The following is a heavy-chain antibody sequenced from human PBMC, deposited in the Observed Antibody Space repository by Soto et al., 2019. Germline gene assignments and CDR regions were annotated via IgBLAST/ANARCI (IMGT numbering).Heavy chain of an antibody. CDR2: IYYSGST. V-gene: IGHV4-59*01. CDR1: GGSISSYY. J-gene: IGHJ4*02. CDR3: ARRGYSYGPKATIDY. D-gene: IGHD5-18*01. Sequence: PSETLSLTCTVSGGSISSYYWSWIRQPPGKGLEWIGYIYYSGSTNYNPSLKSRVTISVDTSKNQFSLKLSSVTAADTAVYYCARRGYSYGPKATIDYWGQGTLVTVSS.